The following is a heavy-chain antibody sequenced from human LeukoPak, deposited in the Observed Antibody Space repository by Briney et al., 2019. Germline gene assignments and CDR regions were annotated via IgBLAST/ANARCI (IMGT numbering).Heavy chain of an antibody. V-gene: IGHV3-23*01. Sequence: PGGSLRLSCAASGFSISNSAMSWVRQAPGKGLEWVSSISGGGITTYYADSVNGRFTISRDNSKNTLYLQMNSLRAEDTAVYYCANKRSSWYPYDSWGQGTLVTVSS. CDR3: ANKRSSWYPYDS. CDR2: ISGGGITT. CDR1: GFSISNSA. J-gene: IGHJ4*02. D-gene: IGHD6-13*01.